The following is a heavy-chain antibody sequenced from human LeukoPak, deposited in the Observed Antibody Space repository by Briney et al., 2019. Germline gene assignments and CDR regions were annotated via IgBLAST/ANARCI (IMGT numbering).Heavy chain of an antibody. J-gene: IGHJ4*02. CDR1: GGSISSHY. CDR3: ARVTYESSSFDY. CDR2: IYYSGST. Sequence: SETLSLTCTVSGGSISSHYWSWIRQPPGKGLEWIGYIYYSGSTNYNPSLKSRVTISVDTSKNQFSLKLSSVTAADTAVYYCARVTYESSSFDYWGQGTLVTVSS. V-gene: IGHV4-59*11. D-gene: IGHD5-12*01.